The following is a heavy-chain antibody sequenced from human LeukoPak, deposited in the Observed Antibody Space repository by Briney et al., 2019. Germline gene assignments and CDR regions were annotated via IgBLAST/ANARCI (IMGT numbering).Heavy chain of an antibody. V-gene: IGHV3-23*01. J-gene: IGHJ2*01. CDR3: AKDRTVEASYWYFDL. CDR2: ISDSSDRT. CDR1: GFTFTSYA. Sequence: GGSLRLSCAASGFTFTSYAMSWVRQAPGKGLEWVSTISDSSDRTYYADSVKGRFTISRDSSRNTLFLHMNTLRAEDTAIYYCAKDRTVEASYWYFDLWGRGTLVTVSS. D-gene: IGHD4-23*01.